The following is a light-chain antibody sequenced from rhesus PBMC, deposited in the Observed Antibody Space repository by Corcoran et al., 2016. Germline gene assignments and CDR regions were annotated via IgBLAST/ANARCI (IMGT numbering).Light chain of an antibody. J-gene: IGKJ1*01. CDR2: EVS. CDR1: QSLLDSEDGNTY. CDR3: MQALEFPWT. V-gene: IGKV2-104*02. Sequence: DIVMTQTPLSLPVTPGEPASISCRSSQSLLDSEDGNTYLDWYLQKPGQSPQLVIYEVSNRASGVPDRFSGSGSDTDFTLKISRVEAEDFGVYYCMQALEFPWTFGQGTKVEIK.